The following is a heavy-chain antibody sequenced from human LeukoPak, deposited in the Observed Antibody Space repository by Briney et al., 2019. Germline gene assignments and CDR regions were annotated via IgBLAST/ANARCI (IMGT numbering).Heavy chain of an antibody. D-gene: IGHD3-22*01. CDR3: ARDYDSSGYYLYYYCGMDV. V-gene: IGHV1-2*02. CDR2: INPNSGGT. Sequence: ASVKVSCKASGYTFTGYYMHWVRQAPGQGLEWMGWINPNSGGTNYAQKFQGRVTMTRDTSISTAYMELSRLRSDGTAVYYCARDYDSSGYYLYYYCGMDVWGQGTTVTVSS. CDR1: GYTFTGYY. J-gene: IGHJ6*02.